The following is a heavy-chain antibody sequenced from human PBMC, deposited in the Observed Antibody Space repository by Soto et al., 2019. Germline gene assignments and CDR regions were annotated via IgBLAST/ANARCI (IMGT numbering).Heavy chain of an antibody. Sequence: QVQLVESGGGVVQPGRSLRLSCAASGFTFSSYAMHWVRQAPGKGLEWVAVISYDGSNKYYADSVKGRFTISRDNSKNTLYLQMNSLGAEDTAVYYCARGQIAARLWVYYYYGMDVWCQGTTVTVSS. CDR3: ARGQIAARLWVYYYYGMDV. CDR2: ISYDGSNK. J-gene: IGHJ6*02. CDR1: GFTFSSYA. V-gene: IGHV3-30-3*01. D-gene: IGHD6-6*01.